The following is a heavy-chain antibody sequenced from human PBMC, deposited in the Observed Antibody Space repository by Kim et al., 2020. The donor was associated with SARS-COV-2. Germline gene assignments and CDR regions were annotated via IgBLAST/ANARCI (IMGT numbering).Heavy chain of an antibody. D-gene: IGHD3-3*02. CDR3: ARGLIFRVDV. J-gene: IGHJ6*02. Sequence: STNHEQKFQGRGTMTRDTSTSTVYMELSSLRSEDTAVYYCARGLIFRVDVWGQGTTVTVSS. V-gene: IGHV1-46*01. CDR2: ST.